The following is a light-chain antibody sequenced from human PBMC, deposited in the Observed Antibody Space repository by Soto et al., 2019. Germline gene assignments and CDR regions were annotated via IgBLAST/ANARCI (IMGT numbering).Light chain of an antibody. Sequence: EIVMTQSPATLSVSPGERATLSCRASQSVGSNLARYQQKPGQAPRLLIYGSSTRATGIPARFSGSGSGTEFILTISSLQSEDFAVYYCQQYYNWPAFGQGTKLEIK. CDR1: QSVGSN. J-gene: IGKJ2*01. CDR3: QQYYNWPA. V-gene: IGKV3-15*01. CDR2: GSS.